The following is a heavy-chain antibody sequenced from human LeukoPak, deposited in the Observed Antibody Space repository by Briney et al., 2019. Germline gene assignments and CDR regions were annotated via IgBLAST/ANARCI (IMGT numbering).Heavy chain of an antibody. CDR2: IVVGSGST. J-gene: IGHJ6*04. CDR3: AAGGYSYGYGLRYYYYGMDV. CDR1: GFTFTSSA. V-gene: IGHV1-58*01. D-gene: IGHD5-18*01. Sequence: GTSVKVSCKASGFTFTSSAVQWVRQARGQRLEWIGWIVVGSGSTNYAQKFQERVTITRDMSTSTAYMELSSLRSEDTAVYYCAAGGYSYGYGLRYYYYGMDVWGKGTTVTVSS.